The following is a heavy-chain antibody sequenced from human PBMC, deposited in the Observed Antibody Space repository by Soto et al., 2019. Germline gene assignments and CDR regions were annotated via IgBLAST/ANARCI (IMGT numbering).Heavy chain of an antibody. J-gene: IGHJ3*02. V-gene: IGHV5-10-1*01. CDR2: IDPSDSYT. D-gene: IGHD3-22*01. CDR3: ARPLLPDYYDSSVGAFDI. CDR1: GYSFTSYW. Sequence: GESLKISCXGSGYSFTSYWISWVRQMPGKGLEWMGRIDPSDSYTNYSPSFQGHVTISADKSISTAYLQWSSLKASDTAMYYCARPLLPDYYDSSVGAFDIWGQGTMVTVSS.